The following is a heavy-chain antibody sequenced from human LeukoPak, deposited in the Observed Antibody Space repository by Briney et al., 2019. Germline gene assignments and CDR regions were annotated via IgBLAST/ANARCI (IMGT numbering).Heavy chain of an antibody. J-gene: IGHJ4*02. CDR2: VCPGGSMT. D-gene: IGHD1-7*01. CDR1: GYHSTTCC. V-gene: IGHV5-51*01. CDR3: ARLDTKNYQF. Sequence: GDALKISCKVAGYHSTTCCIAWVGQQPGKGRECMGMVCPGGSMTNDSPAFLGQVTMSVDKSIGAAYLQWRSLKASDTAMYYCARLDTKNYQFWGQGTLVSVSS.